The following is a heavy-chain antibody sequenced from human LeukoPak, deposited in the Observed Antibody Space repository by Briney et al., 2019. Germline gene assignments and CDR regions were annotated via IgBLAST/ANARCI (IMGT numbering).Heavy chain of an antibody. V-gene: IGHV3-7*01. CDR2: IKQDGSEK. J-gene: IGHJ4*02. Sequence: PGGSLRLSCAASGFTFSSYWMSWVRQAPGKGLEWVANIKQDGSEKYYVNSVKGRFTISRDNAKNSLFLQMNSLRAEDTAVYFCAISATARGGFDFWGQGTLVTVSS. D-gene: IGHD6-25*01. CDR1: GFTFSSYW. CDR3: AISATARGGFDF.